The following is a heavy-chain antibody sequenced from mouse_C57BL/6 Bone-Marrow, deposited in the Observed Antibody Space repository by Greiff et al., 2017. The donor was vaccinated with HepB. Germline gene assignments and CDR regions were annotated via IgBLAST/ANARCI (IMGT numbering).Heavy chain of an antibody. V-gene: IGHV2-2*01. J-gene: IGHJ1*03. CDR3: ARRGYGSSYWYFDV. CDR2: IWSGGST. Sequence: VQLKQSGPGLVQPSQRLSITCTVSGFSLTSYGVHWVRQSPGKGLEWLGVIWSGGSTDYNAAFISRLSISKDNSKSQVFFKMNSLQADDTAIYYCARRGYGSSYWYFDVWGTGTTVTVSS. CDR1: GFSLTSYG. D-gene: IGHD1-1*01.